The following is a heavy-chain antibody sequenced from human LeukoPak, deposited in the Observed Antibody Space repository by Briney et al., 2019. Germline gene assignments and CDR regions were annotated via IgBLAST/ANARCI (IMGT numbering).Heavy chain of an antibody. CDR2: SRNKANNYIT. D-gene: IGHD5-24*01. V-gene: IGHV3-72*01. J-gene: IGHJ4*02. CDR1: GFTFGDYA. Sequence: PGRSLKLSCTASGFTFGDYAMSWVRQAPGKGLEWVGRSRNKANNYITEYAASVEGRFTISRDDSQNSVYLQMNSLGTEDTAVYYCANFFGNNFGYWGQGTRVTVSS. CDR3: ANFFGNNFGY.